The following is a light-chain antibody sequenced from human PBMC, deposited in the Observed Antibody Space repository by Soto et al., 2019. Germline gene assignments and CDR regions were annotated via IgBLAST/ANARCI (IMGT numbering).Light chain of an antibody. CDR2: EVS. Sequence: QSALTQPPSASGSPGHSVTISCTGTSSDVGGYNYVSWYQQHPGKAPKLMIYEVSKRPSGVPDRFSGSKSGNTASLTVSGLQAEDEADYYCSSYAGSNNFGVFGTGTKVTV. CDR3: SSYAGSNNFGV. J-gene: IGLJ1*01. CDR1: SSDVGGYNY. V-gene: IGLV2-8*01.